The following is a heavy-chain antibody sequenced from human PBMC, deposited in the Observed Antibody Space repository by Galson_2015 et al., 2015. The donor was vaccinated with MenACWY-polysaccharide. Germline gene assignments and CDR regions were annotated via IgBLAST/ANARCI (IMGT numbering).Heavy chain of an antibody. V-gene: IGHV6-1*01. D-gene: IGHD3-10*01. J-gene: IGHJ4*02. CDR1: GDSVSSNSVA. CDR2: TYYRSKWYT. Sequence: CAISGDSVSSNSVAWNWIRQSPSRGLEWLGRTYYRSKWYTDYAVAVKSRITITPDAAKNHFSLQLDSVIPEDTAMYYCARDFRGPDYWGQGTLVTVSS. CDR3: ARDFRGPDY.